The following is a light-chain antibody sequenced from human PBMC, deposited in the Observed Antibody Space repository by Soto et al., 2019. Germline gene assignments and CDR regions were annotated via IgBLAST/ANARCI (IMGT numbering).Light chain of an antibody. CDR1: SSDVGAYNY. J-gene: IGLJ2*01. CDR3: SSYAGSNIL. Sequence: QAVVTQPPSASGSPGQSVNISCTGTSSDVGAYNYVSWYQQHPGKAPKLMIYEVSKRPSGVPDRFSGSKSGNTASLTVSGLQAEDEADYYCSSYAGSNILFGGGTKLTVL. V-gene: IGLV2-8*01. CDR2: EVS.